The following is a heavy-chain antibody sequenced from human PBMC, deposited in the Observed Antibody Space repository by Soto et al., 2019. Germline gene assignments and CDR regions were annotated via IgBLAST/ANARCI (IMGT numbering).Heavy chain of an antibody. CDR1: GYTFTTYG. Sequence: QVQLVQSGAEVKKPGASVNVSCKASGYTFTTYGISWVRQAPGQGLEWLGWISAHNGNTNYAQKRQGRVTMTTDTSTSTAYMELRSLRSDDTAVYYCARDESPRRDWYDAFDIWGQGTMVTVSS. V-gene: IGHV1-18*01. J-gene: IGHJ3*02. D-gene: IGHD6-19*01. CDR2: ISAHNGNT. CDR3: ARDESPRRDWYDAFDI.